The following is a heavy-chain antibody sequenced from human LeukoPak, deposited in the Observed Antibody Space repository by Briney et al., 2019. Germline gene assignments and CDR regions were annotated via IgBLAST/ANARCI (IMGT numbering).Heavy chain of an antibody. Sequence: SETLSLTCTVSGGSLSSYYWSWIRQPPGKGLEWVGYIYKSGSTNCNPSLKSRVTISLDTSKNQFSRKMKSVTAADTAVYYCARLWGDGSSGYCLDYWGQGTLLTVSS. CDR1: GGSLSSYY. CDR3: ARLWGDGSSGYCLDY. V-gene: IGHV4-59*01. CDR2: IYKSGST. J-gene: IGHJ4*02. D-gene: IGHD3-22*01.